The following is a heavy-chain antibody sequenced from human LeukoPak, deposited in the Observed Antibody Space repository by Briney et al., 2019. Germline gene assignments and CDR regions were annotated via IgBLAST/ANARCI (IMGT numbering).Heavy chain of an antibody. CDR3: ARAVWSGWFDP. D-gene: IGHD3-16*01. V-gene: IGHV4-34*01. Sequence: SETLSLTCVGYGGSFSGYYWSWIRQPPGKGLEWIGEINHSGSTNYNPSLKSRVTISVDTSKNQFSLKLSSVTAADTAVYYCARAVWSGWFDPWGQGTLVTVSS. J-gene: IGHJ5*02. CDR1: GGSFSGYY. CDR2: INHSGST.